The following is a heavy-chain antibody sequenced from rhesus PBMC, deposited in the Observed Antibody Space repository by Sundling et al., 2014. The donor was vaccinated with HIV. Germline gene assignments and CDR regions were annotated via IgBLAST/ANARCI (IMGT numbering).Heavy chain of an antibody. CDR3: ARSLLLYNIWTGYYIGPFDY. CDR2: IYWDDDK. D-gene: IGHD3-3*01. J-gene: IGHJ4*01. CDR1: GFSLSTSGMG. V-gene: IGHV2S1*01. Sequence: QVTLKESGPALVKPTQTLTLTCTFSGFSLSTSGMGVGWIRQPPGKALEWLASIYWDDDKRYSTSLKSRLTISKDTSKNQVVLTMTNMDPVDTATYYCARSLLLYNIWTGYYIGPFDYWGQGVLVTVSS.